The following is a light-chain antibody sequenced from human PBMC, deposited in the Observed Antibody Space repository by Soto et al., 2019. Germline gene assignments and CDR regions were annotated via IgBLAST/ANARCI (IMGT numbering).Light chain of an antibody. Sequence: IVMTQTPISLSVIPGQPASISCKSSQSVLHSDRKTYVCWYLQRPGQPPHLLIYEVSNRFSGVPDRFSGSGSGTDFTLKISRVEAEDVGVYYCMQTKQLPVTFGQGTRVEIK. CDR1: QSVLHSDRKTY. V-gene: IGKV2D-29*01. CDR2: EVS. CDR3: MQTKQLPVT. J-gene: IGKJ1*01.